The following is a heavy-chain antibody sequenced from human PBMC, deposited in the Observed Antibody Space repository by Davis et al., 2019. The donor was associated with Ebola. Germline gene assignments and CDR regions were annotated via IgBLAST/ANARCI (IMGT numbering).Heavy chain of an antibody. CDR3: AKALGYSSSSHYYYGMDV. V-gene: IGHV3-73*01. Sequence: GESLKISCAASGFTFSGSAMHWVRQASGKGLEWVGRIRSKANSYATAYAASVKGRFTISRDDSKNTAYLQMNSLKTEDTAVYYCAKALGYSSSSHYYYGMDVWGQGTTVTVSS. J-gene: IGHJ6*02. CDR1: GFTFSGSA. CDR2: IRSKANSYAT. D-gene: IGHD6-6*01.